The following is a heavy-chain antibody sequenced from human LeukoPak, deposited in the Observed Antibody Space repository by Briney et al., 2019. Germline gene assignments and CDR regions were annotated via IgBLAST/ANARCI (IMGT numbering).Heavy chain of an antibody. J-gene: IGHJ5*02. Sequence: ASVTVSCKASGYTFTSYYMHWVRQAPGQGLEWMGIINPSGGSTIYAQKFQGRVTMTRDTSTRTVYMELSSLRSEDTAVYYCARDPNPYSYGFVTRYWFDPWGQGTLVTVSS. CDR2: INPSGGST. CDR1: GYTFTSYY. V-gene: IGHV1-46*01. D-gene: IGHD5-18*01. CDR3: ARDPNPYSYGFVTRYWFDP.